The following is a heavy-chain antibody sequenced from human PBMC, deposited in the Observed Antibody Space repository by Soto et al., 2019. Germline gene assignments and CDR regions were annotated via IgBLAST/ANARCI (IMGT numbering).Heavy chain of an antibody. Sequence: EVQLVESGGGLVQPGGSLRLSCAASGFTFSSYWMHWVRQAPGKGLVWVSRTNTDGSVISYADSVKGRFTISRDNATNTLYLQMNSLRAEDTAVDYCAGGKVWIPGSWGQGTLVTFSS. CDR2: TNTDGSVI. V-gene: IGHV3-74*01. J-gene: IGHJ5*02. D-gene: IGHD1-1*01. CDR3: AGGKVWIPGS. CDR1: GFTFSSYW.